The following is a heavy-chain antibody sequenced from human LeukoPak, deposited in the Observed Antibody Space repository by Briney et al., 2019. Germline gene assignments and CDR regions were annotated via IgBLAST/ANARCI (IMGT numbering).Heavy chain of an antibody. CDR2: ISSSSSTI. CDR1: GFTFSSYS. CDR3: AREYYDFWSGPLYYYYYYMDV. Sequence: PGGSLRLSCVASGFTFSSYSMNWVRQAPGKGLEWVSYISSSSSTIYYADSVKGRFTISRDNAKNSLYLQMNSLRAEDTAVYYCAREYYDFWSGPLYYYYYYMDVWGKGTTVTVSS. V-gene: IGHV3-48*01. D-gene: IGHD3-3*01. J-gene: IGHJ6*03.